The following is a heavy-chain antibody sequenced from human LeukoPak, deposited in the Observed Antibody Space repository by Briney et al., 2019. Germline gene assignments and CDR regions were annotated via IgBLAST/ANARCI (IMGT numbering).Heavy chain of an antibody. J-gene: IGHJ6*02. CDR3: ARGGGLDV. D-gene: IGHD3-16*01. CDR1: GFTFSSYW. Sequence: GGSLRLSCAASGFTFSSYWMNWARQAPGKGLEWVASINHNGNVNYYVDSVKGRFTISRDNAKNSLYLQMSNLSAEDTAVYFCARGGGLDVWDQGATVTVSS. CDR2: INHNGNVN. V-gene: IGHV3-7*03.